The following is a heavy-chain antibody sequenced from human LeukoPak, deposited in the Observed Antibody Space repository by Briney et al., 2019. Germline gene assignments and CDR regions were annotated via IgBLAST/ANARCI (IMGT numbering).Heavy chain of an antibody. CDR3: AGDSSGPFDY. CDR2: ISSSSTTI. V-gene: IGHV3-48*01. CDR1: GFTFSSYN. Sequence: GGSLRLSCVASGFTFSSYNMNWVRQAPGKGLEWVSYISSSSTTIYYADSVKGRFTISRDNAQNSLYLQMNSLRAEDTAVYYCAGDSSGPFDYWGQGTLVTVSS. J-gene: IGHJ4*02. D-gene: IGHD3-22*01.